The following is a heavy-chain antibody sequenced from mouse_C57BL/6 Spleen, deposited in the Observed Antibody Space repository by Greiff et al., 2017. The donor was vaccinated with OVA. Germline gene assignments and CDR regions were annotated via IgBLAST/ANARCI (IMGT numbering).Heavy chain of an antibody. CDR1: GYSITSGYD. CDR2: ISYSGST. D-gene: IGHD1-1*01. CDR3: ARADYYGSTEYFDV. Sequence: EVQLQESGPGMVKPSQSLSLTCTVTGYSITSGYDWHWIRHFPGNKLEWMGYISYSGSTNYNPSLKSRISITHDTSKNHFFLKLNSVTTEDTATYYCARADYYGSTEYFDVWGTGTTVTVSS. V-gene: IGHV3-1*01. J-gene: IGHJ1*03.